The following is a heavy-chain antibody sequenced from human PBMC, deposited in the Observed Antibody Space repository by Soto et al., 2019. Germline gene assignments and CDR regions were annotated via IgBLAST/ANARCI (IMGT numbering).Heavy chain of an antibody. Sequence: EVQLVDSGGGLVQPGGSLRLSCAASGFTFSSYWMSWFRQAPGKGLEWVAHTRQDGGQEYYVDSVKGRFTISRDNAKNSLYLPMNRLRVEDTAVYYCARYPNPTVVRLPFDPWGQGTLVTVSS. J-gene: IGHJ5*02. CDR1: GFTFSSYW. CDR2: TRQDGGQE. D-gene: IGHD3-10*01. V-gene: IGHV3-7*03. CDR3: ARYPNPTVVRLPFDP.